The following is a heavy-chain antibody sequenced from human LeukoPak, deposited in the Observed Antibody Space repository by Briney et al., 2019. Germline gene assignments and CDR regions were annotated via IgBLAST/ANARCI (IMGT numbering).Heavy chain of an antibody. V-gene: IGHV4-30-4*01. CDR1: GGSISSGDYY. CDR3: ARAVPAAMSYYYYGMDV. CDR2: IYYSGST. Sequence: PSQTLSLTCTVSGGSISSGDYYWSWIRQPPGKGLEGSGYIYYSGSTYYNPSLKSRVTISVGTSKNQFSLKLSSVTAADTAVYYCARAVPAAMSYYYYGMDVWGQGTTVTVSS. J-gene: IGHJ6*02. D-gene: IGHD2-2*01.